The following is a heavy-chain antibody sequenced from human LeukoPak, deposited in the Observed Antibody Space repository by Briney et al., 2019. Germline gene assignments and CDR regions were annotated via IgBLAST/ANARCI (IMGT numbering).Heavy chain of an antibody. Sequence: ASVKVSCNASGYTLTSYGISWVRQAPGQGLEWMGWISDYNGNTNYAQKLQGRVTMTTDRSTSTAYMELRSLRSDDTAVYYCARDERRFMIMFGGALDFWGQGTLVTVSS. CDR3: ARDERRFMIMFGGALDF. D-gene: IGHD3-16*01. CDR1: GYTLTSYG. J-gene: IGHJ4*02. V-gene: IGHV1-18*01. CDR2: ISDYNGNT.